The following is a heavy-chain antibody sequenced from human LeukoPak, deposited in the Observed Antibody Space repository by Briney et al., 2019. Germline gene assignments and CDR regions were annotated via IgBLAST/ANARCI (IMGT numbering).Heavy chain of an antibody. Sequence: SETLSLTCAVSGGSISSSNWWSWVRPPPGKGLEWIGEIYHSGSTNYNPSLKSRVTISVDKSKNQFSLKLSSVTAADTAVYYCARDSRKKQLGRYYFDYWGQGTLVTVSS. V-gene: IGHV4-4*02. CDR3: ARDSRKKQLGRYYFDY. J-gene: IGHJ4*02. D-gene: IGHD6-13*01. CDR1: GGSISSSNW. CDR2: IYHSGST.